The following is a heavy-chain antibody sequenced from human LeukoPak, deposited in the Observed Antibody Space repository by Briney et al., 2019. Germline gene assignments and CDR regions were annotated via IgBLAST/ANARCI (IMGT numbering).Heavy chain of an antibody. CDR1: GGSISSSSYY. J-gene: IGHJ4*02. CDR3: AWVDTAMVTGDY. D-gene: IGHD5-18*01. V-gene: IGHV4-39*07. CDR2: IYYSGST. Sequence: SETLSLTCTVAGGSISSSSYYWGCIRQPPGKGLECIGSIYYSGSTYYNPSLKSRVTISVDTSKHQFSLKPSSVTAADTAVYYCAWVDTAMVTGDYWGQGTLVTVSS.